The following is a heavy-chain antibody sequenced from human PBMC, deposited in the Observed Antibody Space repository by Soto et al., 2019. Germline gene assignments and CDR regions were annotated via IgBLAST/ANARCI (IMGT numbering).Heavy chain of an antibody. Sequence: EVQLVESGGGLVKAGGSLRLSCAASGFTFSSYAMSWVRQAPGKGLEWVSAISGSGGSTYYADSVKGRFTISRDNSKNTLYLQMNSLRAEDTAVYYCAKSPYYYDSSGYYYWGQGTLVTVSS. CDR1: GFTFSSYA. CDR2: ISGSGGST. D-gene: IGHD3-22*01. J-gene: IGHJ4*02. V-gene: IGHV3-23*04. CDR3: AKSPYYYDSSGYYY.